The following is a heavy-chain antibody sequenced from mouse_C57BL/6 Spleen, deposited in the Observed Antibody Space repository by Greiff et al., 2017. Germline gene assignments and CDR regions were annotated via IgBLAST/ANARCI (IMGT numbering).Heavy chain of an antibody. CDR3: ARGGGLYSFDY. J-gene: IGHJ2*01. V-gene: IGHV1-69*01. CDR2: IDPSDSYT. CDR1: GYTFTSYW. Sequence: QVQLQQPGAELVMPGASVKLSCKASGYTFTSYWMHWVKQRPGQGLEWIGEIDPSDSYTNYNQKFKGKSTLTVDKSSSTAYMQLSSLTSEDSAVYYCARGGGLYSFDYWGQGTTLTVSS.